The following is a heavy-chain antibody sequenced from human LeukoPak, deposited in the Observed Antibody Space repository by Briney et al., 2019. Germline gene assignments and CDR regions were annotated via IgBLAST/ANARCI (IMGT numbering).Heavy chain of an antibody. V-gene: IGHV3-30*14. CDR1: GFTFSTYA. CDR3: VKDYTHHYDSSGYLIDY. D-gene: IGHD3-22*01. Sequence: GGSLRLSCAGSGFTFSTYAMHWVRQAPGKGLEWVALFSYDGSTQRYADSVKGRFTISRDNSKNTLYLQTSSLRVEDTAVYYCVKDYTHHYDSSGYLIDYWGQGTLVTVSS. CDR2: FSYDGSTQ. J-gene: IGHJ4*02.